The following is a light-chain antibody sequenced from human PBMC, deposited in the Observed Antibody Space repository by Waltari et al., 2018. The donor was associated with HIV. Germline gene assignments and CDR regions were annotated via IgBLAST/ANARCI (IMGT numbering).Light chain of an antibody. CDR2: GEN. V-gene: IGLV3-19*01. CDR1: SVRSYY. Sequence: SSELAQDPAVSVALGQTVRITCQGDSVRSYYASWYQQKPGQAPVLVVYGENNRPSGIPGRFPGSRLRNTASLTIAGAQTEDEADYYCNSRDSSGHWFFGGGTKVTVL. J-gene: IGLJ3*02. CDR3: NSRDSSGHWF.